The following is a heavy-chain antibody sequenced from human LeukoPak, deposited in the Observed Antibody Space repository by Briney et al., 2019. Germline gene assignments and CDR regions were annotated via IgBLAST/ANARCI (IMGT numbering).Heavy chain of an antibody. Sequence: GASVKVSCKASGGTFNSYAISWVRQAPGQGLEWMGGIIPIFGTANYAQKFQGRVTITADESTSTAYMELSSLRSEDTAVYYCARDSSGYDWRRLYYYYGMDVWGQGTTVTVSS. D-gene: IGHD5-12*01. J-gene: IGHJ6*02. CDR1: GGTFNSYA. CDR2: IIPIFGTA. CDR3: ARDSSGYDWRRLYYYYGMDV. V-gene: IGHV1-69*13.